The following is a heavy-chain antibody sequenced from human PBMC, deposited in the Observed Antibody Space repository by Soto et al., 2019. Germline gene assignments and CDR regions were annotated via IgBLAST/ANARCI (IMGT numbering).Heavy chain of an antibody. D-gene: IGHD3-10*01. CDR1: GGSISSGGYY. Sequence: QVQLQESGPGLVKPSQTLSLTCTVSGGSISSGGYYWSWIRQHPGKGLEWIGYIYYSGSTYYNPSLKSRVTISVDTSKNQFSLKLGSVTAADTAVYYCARGSDGSGSYYVWFDPWGQGTLVTVSS. CDR2: IYYSGST. J-gene: IGHJ5*02. V-gene: IGHV4-31*03. CDR3: ARGSDGSGSYYVWFDP.